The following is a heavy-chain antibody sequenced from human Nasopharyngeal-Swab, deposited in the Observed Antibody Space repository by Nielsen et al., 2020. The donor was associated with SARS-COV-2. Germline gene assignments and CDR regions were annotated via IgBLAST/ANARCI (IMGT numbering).Heavy chain of an antibody. V-gene: IGHV4-4*07. CDR3: ARDKRPTSMDL. J-gene: IGHJ6*02. CDR2: IYSSGST. Sequence: SETLSLTCNVSGGSINSDYWSWIRQPAGKGLEWIGRIYSSGSTNYNPSLKSRVTMSVDKSNNQVSLKLGSVTAADTAVYYCARDKRPTSMDLWGQGTTVTVSS. CDR1: GGSINSDY. D-gene: IGHD1-1*01.